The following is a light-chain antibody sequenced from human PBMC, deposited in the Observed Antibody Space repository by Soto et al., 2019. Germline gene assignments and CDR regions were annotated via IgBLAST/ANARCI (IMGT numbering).Light chain of an antibody. CDR3: QQYHNCPLT. J-gene: IGKJ1*01. CDR2: AAS. CDR1: QGVSNS. Sequence: EIRLTQSPSSLSASPGERATISCRASQGVSNSLAWYQQKPVKAPKLLIYAASTWQSGIPARFSGSGSGAEFTLTITSLQPEDFATYYCQQYHNCPLTFGQGTKVDIK. V-gene: IGKV1-9*01.